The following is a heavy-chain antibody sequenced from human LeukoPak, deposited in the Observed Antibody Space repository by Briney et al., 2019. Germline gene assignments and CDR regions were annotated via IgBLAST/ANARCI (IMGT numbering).Heavy chain of an antibody. D-gene: IGHD1-14*01. Sequence: PSETLSLTCTVSGGSISSYYWSWIRQPPGKGLKWIGYIYYSGSTNYNPSHKSRVTISVDTSKNQFSLKLSSVTAADTAVYYCARARRNQLGAFDIWGQGTMVTVSS. CDR2: IYYSGST. CDR3: ARARRNQLGAFDI. J-gene: IGHJ3*02. V-gene: IGHV4-59*01. CDR1: GGSISSYY.